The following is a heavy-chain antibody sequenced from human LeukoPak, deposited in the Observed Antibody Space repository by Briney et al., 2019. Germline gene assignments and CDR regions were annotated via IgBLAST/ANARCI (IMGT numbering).Heavy chain of an antibody. D-gene: IGHD3-22*01. V-gene: IGHV3-20*04. CDR1: GYTFGDYG. J-gene: IGHJ3*02. CDR3: AKDYYDSSGYYDHDAFDI. Sequence: GGSLRLSCAASGYTFGDYGMSWVRQVPGKGLEWVSGTNRRGDITGYADFVKGRFTISRDNAKNSLYLQMNSLRAEDTAVYYCAKDYYDSSGYYDHDAFDIWGQGTMVTVSS. CDR2: TNRRGDIT.